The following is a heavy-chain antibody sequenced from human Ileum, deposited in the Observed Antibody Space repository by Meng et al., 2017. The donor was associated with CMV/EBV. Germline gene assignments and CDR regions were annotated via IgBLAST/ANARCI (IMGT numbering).Heavy chain of an antibody. V-gene: IGHV1-46*01. J-gene: IGHJ4*02. D-gene: IGHD1-26*01. Sequence: KASWYTFTTYYIHWVRQAPGQGLEWMGIINPSGGTPTYAQKFQGRFSMTSDMSTSTLYMELSGLRSEDTAMYYCTRSLILGAPGYFDYWGQGTLVTVSS. CDR3: TRSLILGAPGYFDY. CDR1: WYTFTTYY. CDR2: INPSGGTP.